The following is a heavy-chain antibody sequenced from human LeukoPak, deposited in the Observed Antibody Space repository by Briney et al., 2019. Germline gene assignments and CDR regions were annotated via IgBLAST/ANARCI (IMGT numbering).Heavy chain of an antibody. D-gene: IGHD4-17*01. J-gene: IGHJ6*03. Sequence: SETLSLTYTVSGGSVSSGTYYWSWIRQPAGKGLEWIGRIYTSGSTNYNPSLESRVTMSVDTSKNQFSLKLSSVTAADTAVYYCAREGPGDSHWYYYMDVWGKGTTVTVSS. CDR3: AREGPGDSHWYYYMDV. CDR1: GGSVSSGTYY. V-gene: IGHV4-61*02. CDR2: IYTSGST.